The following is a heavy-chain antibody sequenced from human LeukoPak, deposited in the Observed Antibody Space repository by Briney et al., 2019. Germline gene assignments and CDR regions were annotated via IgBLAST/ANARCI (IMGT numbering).Heavy chain of an antibody. CDR3: ARAMMVVTNLWGVSDY. V-gene: IGHV3-23*01. CDR1: GFTFYNFA. D-gene: IGHD3-22*01. CDR2: ISGSGGTT. Sequence: PGGSLRLSCAASGFTFYNFAMSWVRQAPGKGLEWVSGISGSGGTTYYTDSVKGRFTISRDTSKNTLYLQMNSLRAEDTAVYYCARAMMVVTNLWGVSDYWGQGNLVTVSS. J-gene: IGHJ4*02.